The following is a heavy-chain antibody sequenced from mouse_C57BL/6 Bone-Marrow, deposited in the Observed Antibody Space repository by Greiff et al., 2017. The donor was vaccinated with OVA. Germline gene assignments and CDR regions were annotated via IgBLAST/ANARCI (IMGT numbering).Heavy chain of an antibody. D-gene: IGHD1-1*01. V-gene: IGHV1-50*01. J-gene: IGHJ1*03. CDR3: VSYYGSSLWYFDV. CDR2: IDPSDSYT. Sequence: QVQLQQPGAELVKPGASVKLSCKASGYTFTSYWMQWVKQRPGQGLEWIGEIDPSDSYTNYNQKFKGKATLTVDTSSSTAYLQLSSLTSEDSAVYYCVSYYGSSLWYFDVWGTGTTVTVSS. CDR1: GYTFTSYW.